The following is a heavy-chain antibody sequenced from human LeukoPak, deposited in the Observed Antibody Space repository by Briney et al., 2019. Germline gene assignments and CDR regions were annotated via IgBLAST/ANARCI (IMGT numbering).Heavy chain of an antibody. D-gene: IGHD1-26*01. CDR1: GACVSSNY. J-gene: IGHJ3*02. CDR2: IHHSGNT. CDR3: ARGEIGPGAFDI. Sequence: PSETLSLTCAVSGACVSSNYWNWIRQPPGKGLEWIAYIHHSGNTNSNPSLKSRVTISVDTSKNQFSLKLSSVTAADTAVYYCARGEIGPGAFDIWGQGTMVTVSS. V-gene: IGHV4-59*02.